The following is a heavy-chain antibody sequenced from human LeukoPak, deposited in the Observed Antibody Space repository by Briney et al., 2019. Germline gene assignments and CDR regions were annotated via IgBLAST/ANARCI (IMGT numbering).Heavy chain of an antibody. CDR1: GFTFSTSF. J-gene: IGHJ3*01. CDR2: VSSDGKYE. V-gene: IGHV3-30*19. CDR3: VRAGSSSGHCDTFDF. Sequence: PGGSLRLSCAASGFTFSTSFMHWVRQAPCKGLEWVAGVSSDGKYEHYADSVKDRVTVSKDNSENMLLLEMNSLRPEDTAMYFCVRAGSSSGHCDTFDFWGQGTMVTVSS. D-gene: IGHD3-22*01.